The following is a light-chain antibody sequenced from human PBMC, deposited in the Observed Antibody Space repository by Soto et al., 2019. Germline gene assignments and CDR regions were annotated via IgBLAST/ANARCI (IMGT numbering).Light chain of an antibody. CDR1: QDITNY. V-gene: IGKV1-33*01. J-gene: IGKJ3*01. Sequence: DIQMTQSPSSLSASVGDRVTVTCQASQDITNYLNWYQQKPGKAPKLLIYDASNLETGVPSRFSGSGSGTDFTFTITSLQPEDIAIYYCQQYDNLPFTFGPGTKVYIK. CDR2: DAS. CDR3: QQYDNLPFT.